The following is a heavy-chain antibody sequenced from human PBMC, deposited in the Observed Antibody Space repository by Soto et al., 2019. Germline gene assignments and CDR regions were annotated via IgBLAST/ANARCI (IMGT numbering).Heavy chain of an antibody. CDR3: ARDCSGGSCYHTVFAAFDI. V-gene: IGHV1-18*01. CDR2: ISAYNGNT. D-gene: IGHD2-15*01. Sequence: ASVKVSCKASGYTFTSYGISWVRQAPGQGLEWMGWISAYNGNTNYAQKLQGRVTMPTDTSTSTAYMELRSLRSDDTAVYYCARDCSGGSCYHTVFAAFDIWGQGTMVTVSS. J-gene: IGHJ3*02. CDR1: GYTFTSYG.